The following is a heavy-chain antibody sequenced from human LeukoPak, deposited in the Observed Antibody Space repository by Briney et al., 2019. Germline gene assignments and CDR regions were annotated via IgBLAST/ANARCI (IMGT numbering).Heavy chain of an antibody. CDR1: GGSISSYY. Sequence: PSETLSLTCTVSGGSISSYYWSWIRQPPGKGLEWIGYIYYSGSTNYNPSLKSRVTISVATSKNQFSLKLSSVTAADTAVYYCARGVLRPTGTADYWGQGTLVTVSS. V-gene: IGHV4-59*01. CDR2: IYYSGST. J-gene: IGHJ4*02. CDR3: ARGVLRPTGTADY. D-gene: IGHD1-1*01.